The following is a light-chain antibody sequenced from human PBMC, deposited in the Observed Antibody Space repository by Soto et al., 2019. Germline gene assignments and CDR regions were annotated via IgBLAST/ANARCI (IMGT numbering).Light chain of an antibody. Sequence: QSALTQPRSVSGSPGQSVTISCTGTSSDVGGYNYVSWYQQHPGKAPKLMIHDVSKRPSGVPDRFSGSKSDNTASLTISGLQAEDEADYYCCSYAGSTYVFGTGTKLTVL. CDR2: DVS. J-gene: IGLJ1*01. CDR1: SSDVGGYNY. V-gene: IGLV2-11*01. CDR3: CSYAGSTYV.